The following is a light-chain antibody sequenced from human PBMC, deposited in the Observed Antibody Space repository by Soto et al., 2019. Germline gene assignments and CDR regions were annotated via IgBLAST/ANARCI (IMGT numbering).Light chain of an antibody. CDR2: GAS. CDR3: HQYGSSPT. V-gene: IGKV3-20*01. J-gene: IGKJ1*01. CDR1: QSVSSSY. Sequence: EIVLTQSPGTLSLSPGERATLSCRASQSVSSSYLAWYQQKPGQAPRLLIYGASSTATGIPFRFSGSGSETDFTITISRLEPDDVAVYYWHQYGSSPTFGQGTKVEIK.